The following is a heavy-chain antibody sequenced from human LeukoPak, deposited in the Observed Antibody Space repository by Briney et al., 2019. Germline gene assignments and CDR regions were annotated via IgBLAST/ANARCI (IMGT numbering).Heavy chain of an antibody. V-gene: IGHV3-23*01. D-gene: IGHD6-6*01. Sequence: PGGSLRLSGAGSGFTFSSYAMSWVRQAPGKGLEWVSAISGSGGSTYYADSVKGRFTISRDNSKNTLYLQMNSLRAEDTAVYYCAKDLLVSGWFDPWGQGTLVTVSS. CDR2: ISGSGGST. CDR1: GFTFSSYA. J-gene: IGHJ5*02. CDR3: AKDLLVSGWFDP.